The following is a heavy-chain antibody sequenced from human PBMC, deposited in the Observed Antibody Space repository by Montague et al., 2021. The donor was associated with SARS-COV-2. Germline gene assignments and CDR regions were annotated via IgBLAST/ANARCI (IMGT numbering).Heavy chain of an antibody. CDR2: IYYSGST. Sequence: TLSLTCTVSGGSISSGGYYWGWIRQHPGKGLEWIGYIYYSGSTYYNPSLKSRVTISVDTSKNQFSLKLGSVTAADTAVYYCARGGTIFGVVTFPFDYWGQGTLVTVSS. CDR1: GGSISSGGYY. J-gene: IGHJ4*02. V-gene: IGHV4-31*03. D-gene: IGHD3-3*01. CDR3: ARGGTIFGVVTFPFDY.